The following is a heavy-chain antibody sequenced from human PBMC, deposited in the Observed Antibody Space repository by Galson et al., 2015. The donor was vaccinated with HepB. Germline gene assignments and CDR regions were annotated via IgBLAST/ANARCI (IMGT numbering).Heavy chain of an antibody. V-gene: IGHV3-9*01. Sequence: YLRLSCPASGLFFDDHHLHRVRQTPGTGLEWVSGISWNSDKIAYAGAVKGRFPISRDKAEKFLSMDMKNLGPEDTAMYYCARGDCSGPICYIKSWGQGILVTVSS. J-gene: IGHJ4*02. CDR2: ISWNSDKI. D-gene: IGHD2-15*01. CDR3: ARGDCSGPICYIKS. CDR1: GLFFDDHH.